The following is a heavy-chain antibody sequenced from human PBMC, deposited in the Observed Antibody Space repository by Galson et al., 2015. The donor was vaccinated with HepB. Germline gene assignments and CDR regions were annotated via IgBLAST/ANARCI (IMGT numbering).Heavy chain of an antibody. V-gene: IGHV1-69*02. J-gene: IGHJ3*02. Sequence: SVKVSCKASGGTFSSYTISWVRQAPGQRLEWMGRIIPILGIANYAQKFQGRVTITADKSTSTAYMELSSLRSEDTAVYYCARVDYGGYVGAFDIWGQGTMVTVSS. CDR2: IIPILGIA. CDR1: GGTFSSYT. D-gene: IGHD4-17*01. CDR3: ARVDYGGYVGAFDI.